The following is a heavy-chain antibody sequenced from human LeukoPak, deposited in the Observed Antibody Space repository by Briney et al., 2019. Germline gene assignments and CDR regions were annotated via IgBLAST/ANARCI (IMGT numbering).Heavy chain of an antibody. CDR2: IYYSGST. J-gene: IGHJ4*02. CDR1: GGSISSGGYY. V-gene: IGHV4-31*03. Sequence: SQTPSLTCTVSGGSISSGGYYWSWIRQHPGKGLEWIGYIYYSGSTYYNPSLKSRVTISVDTSKNQFSLKLSSVTAADTAVYYCARETLGEWYFDYWGQGTLVTVSS. CDR3: ARETLGEWYFDY. D-gene: IGHD3-16*01.